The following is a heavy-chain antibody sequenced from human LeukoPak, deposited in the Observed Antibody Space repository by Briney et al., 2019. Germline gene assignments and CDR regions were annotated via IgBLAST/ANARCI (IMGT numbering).Heavy chain of an antibody. CDR1: GYTFTGYY. V-gene: IGHV1-2*02. Sequence: ASVKVSCKASGYTFTGYYMHWVRQAPGQGLEWMGWINPNSGGTNYAQKFRGRVTMTRDTSISTAYMELRRLRSDDTAVYYCARVVGSGGSQYYFDYWGQGTLVTVSS. J-gene: IGHJ4*02. D-gene: IGHD2-15*01. CDR2: INPNSGGT. CDR3: ARVVGSGGSQYYFDY.